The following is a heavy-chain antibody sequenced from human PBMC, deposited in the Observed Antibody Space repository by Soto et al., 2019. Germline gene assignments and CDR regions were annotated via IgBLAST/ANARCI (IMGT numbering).Heavy chain of an antibody. CDR1: GGSISSYY. Sequence: QVQLQESGPGLVKPSETLSLTCTVSGGSISSYYWSWIRQPAGKGLEWVGRIYTSGSTNYNPSLKSRVTMSVDTSKNQFSLKLSSVTAADTAVYYCARDVQQLVHNWFDPWGQGTLVTVSS. V-gene: IGHV4-4*07. J-gene: IGHJ5*02. CDR3: ARDVQQLVHNWFDP. CDR2: IYTSGST. D-gene: IGHD6-13*01.